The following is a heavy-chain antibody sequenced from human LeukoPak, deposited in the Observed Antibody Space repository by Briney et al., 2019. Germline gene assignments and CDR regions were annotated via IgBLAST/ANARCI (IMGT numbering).Heavy chain of an antibody. CDR2: ISSSSSYI. Sequence: GGSLRLSCAASGFTFSSYSMNWVRQAPGKGLGWVSSISSSSSYIYYADSVKGRFTISRDNAKNSLYLQMNSLRAEDTAVYYCARDSYYGSGRDSHGMDVWGQGTTVTVSS. CDR1: GFTFSSYS. CDR3: ARDSYYGSGRDSHGMDV. D-gene: IGHD3-10*01. V-gene: IGHV3-21*01. J-gene: IGHJ6*02.